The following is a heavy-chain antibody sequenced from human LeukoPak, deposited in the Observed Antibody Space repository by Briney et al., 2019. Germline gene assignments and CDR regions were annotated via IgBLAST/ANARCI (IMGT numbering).Heavy chain of an antibody. V-gene: IGHV3-21*01. CDR1: GFTFSSYS. Sequence: GGSLRLSCAASGFTFSSYSMNWVRQAPGKGLEWVSSISSSSSYIYYADSVKGRFTISRDNAKNSLYLQMNSLRAEDTAVYYCATTEGYYDSSGYNYGMDVWGQGTTVSVPS. CDR3: ATTEGYYDSSGYNYGMDV. CDR2: ISSSSSYI. D-gene: IGHD3-22*01. J-gene: IGHJ6*02.